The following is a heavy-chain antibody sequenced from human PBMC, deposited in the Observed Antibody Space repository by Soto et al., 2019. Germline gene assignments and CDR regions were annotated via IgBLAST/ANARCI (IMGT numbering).Heavy chain of an antibody. V-gene: IGHV3-23*01. D-gene: IGHD4-17*01. CDR1: AFTFSSYA. CDR3: ARASHDYGRNWFYP. Sequence: PGGALRLSWAASAFTFSSYAMSWVRHAPGKGLEWVSTVTGSGSNTYNADSVKGRFTISRDNSKNTLYLQMNSLRAEDTAIYYCARASHDYGRNWFYPWGQGTLVTVSS. CDR2: VTGSGSNT. J-gene: IGHJ5*02.